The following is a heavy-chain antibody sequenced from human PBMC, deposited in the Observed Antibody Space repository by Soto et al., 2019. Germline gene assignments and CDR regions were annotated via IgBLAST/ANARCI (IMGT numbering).Heavy chain of an antibody. J-gene: IGHJ4*02. D-gene: IGHD1-7*01. V-gene: IGHV3-30-3*01. CDR3: AREDFGNYDFDY. CDR2: ISYDGTKK. Sequence: QVQLVESGGGVVQPGRSLRLSCAASGFTFSIYSMHWVRQAPGKGLEWVAIISYDGTKKYYADSVKGRFTISRDNSKNMLYLQMDSLTADDTAIYYCAREDFGNYDFDYWGQGTLVTVSS. CDR1: GFTFSIYS.